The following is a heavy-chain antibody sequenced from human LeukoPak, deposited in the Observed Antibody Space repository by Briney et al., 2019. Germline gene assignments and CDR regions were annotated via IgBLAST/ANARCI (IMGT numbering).Heavy chain of an antibody. D-gene: IGHD6-19*01. CDR1: GGSISSYY. Sequence: SETLSLTCTVSGGSISSYYWSWIRQPPGKGLEWIGYIYYSGSTNYNPSLKSRVTISVDTSKNQFSLKLTSVTAADTAVYYCARVGAVAKSGGIDYWGQGTLVTVSS. V-gene: IGHV4-59*08. J-gene: IGHJ4*02. CDR3: ARVGAVAKSGGIDY. CDR2: IYYSGST.